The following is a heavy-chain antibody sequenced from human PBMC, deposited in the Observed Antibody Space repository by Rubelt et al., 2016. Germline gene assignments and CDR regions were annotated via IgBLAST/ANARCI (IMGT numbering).Heavy chain of an antibody. CDR2: ISDSGST. Sequence: QLQLQESGPGLVKPSETLSLTCTVSGDSLSSSSYRWGWIRQPPGKGLEWIGSISDSGSTYYNASLKSRVTVSVDKSKNQFSLKLGSVAAADTAVYCCTRELRQPGHYYYYMDVWGKGTTVTVSS. J-gene: IGHJ6*03. D-gene: IGHD2-15*01. V-gene: IGHV4-39*02. CDR3: TRELRQPGHYYYYMDV. CDR1: GDSLSSSSYR.